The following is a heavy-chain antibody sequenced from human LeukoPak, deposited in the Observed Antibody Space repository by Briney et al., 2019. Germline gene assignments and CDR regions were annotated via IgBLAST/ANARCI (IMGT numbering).Heavy chain of an antibody. J-gene: IGHJ4*02. Sequence: GGSLRLSCAASGFTFSSYWMSWVRQAPGKGLEWVANIKQDGSEKYYVDSVKGRFTISRDNAKNSLYLQMNSLRAEDTAVYYCARSGYSSSSGRFDYWGQGTLVTVSS. D-gene: IGHD6-6*01. CDR3: ARSGYSSSSGRFDY. CDR2: IKQDGSEK. CDR1: GFTFSSYW. V-gene: IGHV3-7*01.